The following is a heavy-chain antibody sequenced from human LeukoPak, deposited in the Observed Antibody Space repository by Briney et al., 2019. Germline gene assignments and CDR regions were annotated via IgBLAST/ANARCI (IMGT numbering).Heavy chain of an antibody. CDR3: ARDHPTYYYDSSGYWEEVVRDY. CDR2: ISSSSSYI. V-gene: IGHV3-21*01. Sequence: KAGGSLRLSCAASGFTFSSYSMNWVRQAPGKGLEWVSSISSSSSYIYYADSVKGRFTISRDNAKNSLYLQMNSPRAEDTAVYYCARDHPTYYYDSSGYWEEVVRDYWGQGTLVTVSS. J-gene: IGHJ4*02. D-gene: IGHD3-22*01. CDR1: GFTFSSYS.